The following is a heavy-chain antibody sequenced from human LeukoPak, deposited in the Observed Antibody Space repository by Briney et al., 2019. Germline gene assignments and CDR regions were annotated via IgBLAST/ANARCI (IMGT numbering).Heavy chain of an antibody. V-gene: IGHV3-21*01. D-gene: IGHD2-15*01. CDR2: ISSSSSYI. CDR3: ARFVSVVVAATLAFDI. Sequence: AGGSLRLSCAASGFTFSSYEMNWVRQAPGKGLEWVSSISSSSSYIYYADSVKGRFTISRDNAKNSLYLQMNSLRAEDTAVYYCARFVSVVVAATLAFDIWGQGTMVTVSS. J-gene: IGHJ3*02. CDR1: GFTFSSYE.